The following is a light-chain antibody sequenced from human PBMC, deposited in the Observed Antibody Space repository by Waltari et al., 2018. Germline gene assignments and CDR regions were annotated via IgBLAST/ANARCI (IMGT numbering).Light chain of an antibody. Sequence: DIPMTQSPSSLSASVGDRVTLPSRASPPVSKYLNWYQQIPGRPPKLLIYAASNLQSGVPSRFSGSGSGTNFTLTITSLQREDFATYYCQQSYSTPPAWTFGPGTRVELK. CDR1: PPVSKY. V-gene: IGKV1-39*01. CDR2: AAS. CDR3: QQSYSTPPAWT. J-gene: IGKJ1*01.